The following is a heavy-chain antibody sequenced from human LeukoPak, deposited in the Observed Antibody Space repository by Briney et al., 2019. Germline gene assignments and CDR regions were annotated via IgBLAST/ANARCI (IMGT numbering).Heavy chain of an antibody. CDR2: ISGDGGST. Sequence: GGSLRLSCAAPGFMFHDYAIHWVRQAPGKGLEWVSLISGDGGSTFYADSVKGRFTISRNNSKTSLYLQMNSLRSDDTALYYCARESESSGWYDYWGQGTLVTVSS. CDR1: GFMFHDYA. J-gene: IGHJ4*02. CDR3: ARESESSGWYDY. D-gene: IGHD6-19*01. V-gene: IGHV3-43*02.